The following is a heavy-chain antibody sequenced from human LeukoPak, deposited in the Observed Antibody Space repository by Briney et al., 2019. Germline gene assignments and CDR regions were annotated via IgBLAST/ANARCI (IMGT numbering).Heavy chain of an antibody. J-gene: IGHJ4*02. V-gene: IGHV3-23*01. D-gene: IGHD3-22*01. CDR3: ARARGITMTSFYYFDY. CDR2: ISGSGGST. CDR1: GFTFSSYA. Sequence: GASLRLSCAASGFTFSSYAMSWVRQAPGKGLEWVSAISGSGGSTYYADSVKGRFTISRDNSNNTLYLQMNSLRAEDTAVYYCARARGITMTSFYYFDYWGQGTLVTVSS.